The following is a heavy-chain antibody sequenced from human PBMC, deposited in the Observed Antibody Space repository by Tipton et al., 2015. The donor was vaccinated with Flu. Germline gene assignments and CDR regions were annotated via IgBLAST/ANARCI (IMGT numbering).Heavy chain of an antibody. CDR1: GGSFSGYY. J-gene: IGHJ3*02. CDR2: INHSGST. V-gene: IGHV4-34*01. Sequence: TLSLTCAVYGGSFSGYYWSWIRQPPGKGLEWIGEINHSGSTDYNPSLKSRVTISVDTSKNQFSLKLSSVTAADTAVHYCARVGVYDVLAFDIWGQGTVVTVSS. CDR3: ARVGVYDVLAFDI. D-gene: IGHD3-9*01.